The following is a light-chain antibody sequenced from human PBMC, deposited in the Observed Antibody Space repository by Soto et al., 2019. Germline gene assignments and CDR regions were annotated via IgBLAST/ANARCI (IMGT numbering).Light chain of an antibody. CDR3: MLAVQILPT. V-gene: IGKV2-28*01. CDR2: LGS. Sequence: MDQYNINLPVTTGEPASISCRTSHSLLHNNGKNYLDWYLQKPGESPQLLMYLGSTRASGVPDRFSCSGTGTDFTLKISRVDPEDVGVYYCMLAVQILPTFAGGTKV. CDR1: HSLLHNNGKNY. J-gene: IGKJ4*02.